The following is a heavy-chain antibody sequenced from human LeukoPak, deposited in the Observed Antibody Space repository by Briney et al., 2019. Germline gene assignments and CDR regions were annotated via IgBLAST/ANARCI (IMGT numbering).Heavy chain of an antibody. Sequence: GASVKVSCKASGYTFTRYDINWVRQATGQGLEWMGWMNPNSGNTGYAQKFQGRVTMTRNTSISTAYMEMSRLRSEDTAVYYCARELRAGYDFWSGSYYYYYMDVWGKGTTVTVSS. CDR3: ARELRAGYDFWSGSYYYYYMDV. CDR2: MNPNSGNT. J-gene: IGHJ6*03. D-gene: IGHD3-3*01. CDR1: GYTFTRYD. V-gene: IGHV1-8*01.